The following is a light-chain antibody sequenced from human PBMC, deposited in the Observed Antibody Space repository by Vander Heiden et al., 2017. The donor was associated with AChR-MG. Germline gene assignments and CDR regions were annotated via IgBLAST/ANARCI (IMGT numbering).Light chain of an antibody. CDR2: SAS. CDR1: QSVDSSF. V-gene: IGKV3-20*01. Sequence: EIVLTQSPGTLSLSPGERATLSCRASQSVDSSFLAWYQQKLGQSPRLLIYSASTRATGIPDFTLTISRLEPEDFAVYYCQQYDGSLYTFGQGNKLEIK. CDR3: QQYDGSLYT. J-gene: IGKJ2*01.